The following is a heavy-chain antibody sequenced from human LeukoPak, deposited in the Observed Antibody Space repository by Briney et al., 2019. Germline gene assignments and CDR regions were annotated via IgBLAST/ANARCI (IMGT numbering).Heavy chain of an antibody. V-gene: IGHV1-69*05. D-gene: IGHD1-1*01. Sequence: GASVKVSCKASGGTFSSYAISWVRQAPGQGLEWMGGTIPIFGTANYAQKFQGRVTITTDESTSTTYMELSSLRSEDTAVYYCARSGNWNSEEYWFDPWGQGTLVTVSS. CDR1: GGTFSSYA. J-gene: IGHJ5*02. CDR3: ARSGNWNSEEYWFDP. CDR2: TIPIFGTA.